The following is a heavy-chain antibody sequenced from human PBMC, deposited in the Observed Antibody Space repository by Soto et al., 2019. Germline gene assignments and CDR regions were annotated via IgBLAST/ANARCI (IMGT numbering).Heavy chain of an antibody. J-gene: IGHJ4*02. CDR3: AKNRGRLTTAWYFDY. D-gene: IGHD4-17*01. CDR1: GFTFSGYA. Sequence: EVQLLESGGALVQPGRSLRLSCAASGFTFSGYAMNWVRQAPGKGLEWVSVIHGGGNSAYYADSVKGRFTISRDNSKNNLNLQMSSLRGEDNAVYYCAKNRGRLTTAWYFDYWGQGTLVTVSS. CDR2: IHGGGNSA. V-gene: IGHV3-23*01.